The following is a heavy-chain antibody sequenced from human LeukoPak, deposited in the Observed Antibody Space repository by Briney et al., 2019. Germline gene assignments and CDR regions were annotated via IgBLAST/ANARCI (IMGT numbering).Heavy chain of an antibody. CDR3: ARDLRQIEWELPEYYYYYYGMDV. V-gene: IGHV1-46*01. CDR1: GYTFTSYH. D-gene: IGHD1-26*01. Sequence: ASVNVSCKASGYTFTSYHMHWVRQAPGQGLEWMGIINPSGGSTSYAQKFQGRVTMTRDTSTSTVYMELSSLRSEDTAVYYCARDLRQIEWELPEYYYYYYGMDVWGQGTTVTVSS. CDR2: INPSGGST. J-gene: IGHJ6*02.